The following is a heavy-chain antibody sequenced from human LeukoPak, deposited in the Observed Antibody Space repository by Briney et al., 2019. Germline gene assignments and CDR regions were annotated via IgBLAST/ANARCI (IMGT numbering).Heavy chain of an antibody. CDR1: GGSLSSYY. V-gene: IGHV4-59*08. CDR2: IYYSGNA. CDR3: ARHEPLGRGAWDY. Sequence: SQTLSLTCTVSGGSLSSYYWSWIRQPPGKGLEWIGYIYYSGNADSNPSLKSRVTMSVDTSRNQFSLKLTSVTAADTAVYYCARHEPLGRGAWDYWGQGILVTVSS. J-gene: IGHJ4*02. D-gene: IGHD1-14*01.